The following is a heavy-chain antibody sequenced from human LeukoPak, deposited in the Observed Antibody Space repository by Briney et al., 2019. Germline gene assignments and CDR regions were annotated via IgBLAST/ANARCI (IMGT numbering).Heavy chain of an antibody. V-gene: IGHV4-30-4*01. J-gene: IGHJ5*02. CDR1: GGSISSADFY. CDR3: ARDEMTGDYATGP. CDR2: IYHTGST. Sequence: SQTLSLTCTVSGGSISSADFYWSWIRQPPGKGLEWIGFIYHTGSTYYNPSLKSRVTISVDTSRNQFSLKMNSVTAADTAVYYCARDEMTGDYATGPWGQGTLVSVSS. D-gene: IGHD4-17*01.